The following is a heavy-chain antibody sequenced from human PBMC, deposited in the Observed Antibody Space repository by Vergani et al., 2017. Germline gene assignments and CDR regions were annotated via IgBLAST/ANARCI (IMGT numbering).Heavy chain of an antibody. J-gene: IGHJ3*02. Sequence: EVQLVQSGAAVKKPGESLKISCKGSGYSFTSYWIGWVRQMPGKGLEWIGILYPGDSDTRSRPSFQGQVTISADKSISTASLQWSSLKASDTAMYYRASPRAPDYLPSVDAFDIWGQGTMVTVSS. V-gene: IGHV5-51*01. D-gene: IGHD2/OR15-2a*01. CDR2: LYPGDSDT. CDR1: GYSFTSYW. CDR3: ASPRAPDYLPSVDAFDI.